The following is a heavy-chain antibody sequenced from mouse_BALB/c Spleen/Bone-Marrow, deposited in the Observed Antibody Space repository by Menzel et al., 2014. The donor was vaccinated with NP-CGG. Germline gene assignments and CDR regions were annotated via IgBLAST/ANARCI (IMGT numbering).Heavy chain of an antibody. V-gene: IGHV1-80*01. CDR3: ARGDGDYPFYAMDY. CDR2: IYPGDGDT. J-gene: IGHJ4*01. D-gene: IGHD2-13*01. Sequence: QVQPQQSGAELVRPGSSVKISCKASGYAFSSYWMNWVKQRPGQGLEWIGQIYPGDGDTNYNGKFKGKATLTADKSSSTADMQLSSLTSEDSAVYFCARGDGDYPFYAMDYWGQGTSVTVSS. CDR1: GYAFSSYW.